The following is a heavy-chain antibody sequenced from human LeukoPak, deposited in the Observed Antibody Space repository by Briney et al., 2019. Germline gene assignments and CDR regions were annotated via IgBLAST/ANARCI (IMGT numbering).Heavy chain of an antibody. CDR2: ISSSGVTT. CDR3: ARDPNAVLSHAMDV. J-gene: IGHJ6*02. CDR1: GLMFSDYE. Sequence: GGSLTLSRAASGLMFSDYEMKWVRQAPGNGLEWLSYISSSGVTTYYAASVKGRLTISRDNAKNSLYLQMTSLRAEDTAVYYCARDPNAVLSHAMDVWGQGTTVTVSS. V-gene: IGHV3-48*03. D-gene: IGHD2-2*01.